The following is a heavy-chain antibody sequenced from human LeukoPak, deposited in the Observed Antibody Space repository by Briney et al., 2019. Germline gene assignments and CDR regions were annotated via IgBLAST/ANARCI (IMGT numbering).Heavy chain of an antibody. V-gene: IGHV1-46*01. D-gene: IGHD5-18*01. CDR1: GYTFTSYY. CDR3: ARGGYSYGLSYYYYRMDV. J-gene: IGHJ6*02. CDR2: INPSGGST. Sequence: ASVKVSCKASGYTFTSYYMHWVRQAPGQGLEWMGIINPSGGSTSYAQKFQGRVTMTRDTSTSTVYMELSSLRSEDTAVYYCARGGYSYGLSYYYYRMDVWGQGTTVTVSS.